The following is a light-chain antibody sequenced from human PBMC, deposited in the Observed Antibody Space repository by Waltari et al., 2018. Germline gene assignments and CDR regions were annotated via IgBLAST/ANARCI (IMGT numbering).Light chain of an antibody. CDR2: RDT. CDR1: ALAPQH. Sequence: SSALTQPPSVSVFPGQPARLPCSGAALAPQHPYWFQQKPAQAPIMDIQRDTQRPSGIPERFSGSSSGTTGTLTISGVQADDEAYYYCQSAVVDSTGTYPWVFGGGTKLTVV. J-gene: IGLJ3*02. V-gene: IGLV3-25*03. CDR3: QSAVVDSTGTYPWV.